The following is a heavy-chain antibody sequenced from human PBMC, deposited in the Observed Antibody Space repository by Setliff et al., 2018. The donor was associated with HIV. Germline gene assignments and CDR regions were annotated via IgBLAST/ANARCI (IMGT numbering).Heavy chain of an antibody. D-gene: IGHD3-3*01. V-gene: IGHV3-9*01. CDR3: ARDRVRITIFGVPSDPYYMDV. J-gene: IGHJ6*03. CDR2: ISWNSGSI. Sequence: PGGSLRLSCAASGFTFDDYAMHWVRQAPGKGLEWVSGISWNSGSIGYADSVKGRFTISRDNAKNSLYLQMNSLRAEDTALYYCARDRVRITIFGVPSDPYYMDVWGKGTTVTVSS. CDR1: GFTFDDYA.